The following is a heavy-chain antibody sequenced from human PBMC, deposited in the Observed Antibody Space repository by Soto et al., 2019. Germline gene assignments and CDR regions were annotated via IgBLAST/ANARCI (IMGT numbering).Heavy chain of an antibody. CDR2: IYYSGST. J-gene: IGHJ6*04. Sequence: QVQLQESGPGLVKPSQTLSLTCTVSGGSISSGGYYSSWIRQHPGNGLEWIVYIYYSGSTYYNPSLKSRVTISVDASKNQFSLMLSPVTAADTAVYYCARDPSWYYGAGSTFCGMADWGKGTKVTVAS. CDR3: ARDPSWYYGAGSTFCGMAD. V-gene: IGHV4-31*03. CDR1: GGSISSGGYY. D-gene: IGHD3-10*01.